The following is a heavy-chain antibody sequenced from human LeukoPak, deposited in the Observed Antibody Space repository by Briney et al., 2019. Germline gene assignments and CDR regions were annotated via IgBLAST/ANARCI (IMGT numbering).Heavy chain of an antibody. V-gene: IGHV3-7*01. J-gene: IGHJ3*02. CDR2: IKQDGSEK. CDR1: GFTFSNYW. CDR3: ARARGSGSYRGAFDI. D-gene: IGHD1-26*01. Sequence: PGGSLRLSCAASGFTFSNYWMSWVRQAPGKGLEWVANIKQDGSEKYYVDSVKGRFTISRDNAKNSLYLQMNSLRAEDTAVYYCARARGSGSYRGAFDIWGQGTMVTVSS.